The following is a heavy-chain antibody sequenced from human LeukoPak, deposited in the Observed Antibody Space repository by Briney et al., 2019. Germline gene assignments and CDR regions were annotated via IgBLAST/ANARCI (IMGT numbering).Heavy chain of an antibody. CDR3: ARRTVDTAMFDY. CDR2: IYYSGST. CDR1: GGSISSSSYY. D-gene: IGHD5-18*01. J-gene: IGHJ4*02. V-gene: IGHV4-39*07. Sequence: SETLSLTCTVSGGSISSSSYYWGWIRQPPGKGLEWIGSIYYSGSTYYNPSLKSRVTISVDTSKNQFSLKLSSVTAADTAVYYCARRTVDTAMFDYWGQGTLVTVSS.